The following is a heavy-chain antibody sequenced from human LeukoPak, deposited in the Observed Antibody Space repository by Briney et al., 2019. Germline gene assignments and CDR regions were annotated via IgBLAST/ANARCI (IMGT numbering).Heavy chain of an antibody. Sequence: SETLSLTCTVSGGSISSSSYYWGWIRQPPGKGLEWIGSIYYSGSTYYNPSLKSRVTISVDTSKNQFSLKLSSVTAADTAVYYCARGHIVVVPAASLGNWFDPWGQGTLVTVSS. V-gene: IGHV4-39*07. CDR2: IYYSGST. D-gene: IGHD2-2*01. J-gene: IGHJ5*02. CDR1: GGSISSSSYY. CDR3: ARGHIVVVPAASLGNWFDP.